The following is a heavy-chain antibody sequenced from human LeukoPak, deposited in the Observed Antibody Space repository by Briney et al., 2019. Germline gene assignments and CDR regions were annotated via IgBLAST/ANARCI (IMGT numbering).Heavy chain of an antibody. D-gene: IGHD3-22*01. CDR2: INPNSGGT. V-gene: IGHV1-2*02. CDR3: ARWAYDSSGYYHDY. Sequence: ASVKVSRKVSGYTLTELSMHWVRQAPGKGLEWMGWINPNSGGTNYAQKFQGRVTMTRDTSISTAYMELSRLRSDDTAVYYCARWAYDSSGYYHDYWGQGTLVTVSS. J-gene: IGHJ4*02. CDR1: GYTLTELS.